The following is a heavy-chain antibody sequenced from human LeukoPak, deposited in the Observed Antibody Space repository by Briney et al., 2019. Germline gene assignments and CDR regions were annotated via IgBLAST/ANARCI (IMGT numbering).Heavy chain of an antibody. Sequence: GASVKVSCRASEDTSTRHYIHWVRQAPGQGLEWIGLINPHDNSIDYTQKLRGRVTVTRARSTSTVYMELNSLRSDDTAVYYCAREGGSYKHFDDWGQGSLVTVSS. J-gene: IGHJ4*02. CDR2: INPHDNSI. V-gene: IGHV1-46*04. CDR3: AREGGSYKHFDD. D-gene: IGHD3-10*01. CDR1: EDTSTRHY.